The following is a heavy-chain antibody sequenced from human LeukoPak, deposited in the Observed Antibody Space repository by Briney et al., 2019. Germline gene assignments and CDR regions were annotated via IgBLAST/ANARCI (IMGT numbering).Heavy chain of an antibody. CDR2: IYHSGSA. V-gene: IGHV4-38-2*02. CDR3: VRYCSSTTCYTRAVDY. J-gene: IGHJ4*02. Sequence: PSETLSLTCTVSGYSITSGYNWAWVRQPPGKVLEWIGSIYHSGSAYYNPSLKSRVTISVDTSKNQFSLKLSSVTAADTAVYYCVRYCSSTTCYTRAVDYWSQGTLVTVSS. D-gene: IGHD2-2*02. CDR1: GYSITSGYN.